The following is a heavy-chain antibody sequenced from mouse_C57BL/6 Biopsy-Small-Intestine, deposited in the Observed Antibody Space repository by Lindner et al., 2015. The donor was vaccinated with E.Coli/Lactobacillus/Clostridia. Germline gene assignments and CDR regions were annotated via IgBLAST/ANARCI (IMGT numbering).Heavy chain of an antibody. CDR2: IYPGGTYT. CDR3: ARKGLGRYWYFDV. J-gene: IGHJ1*03. V-gene: IGHV1-63*01. Sequence: VQLQESGAELVRPGTSVKLSCKASGYTFTDYWIGWAKQRPGHGLEWIGDIYPGGTYTNYNEKFKGKATLTADTSSSTAYMQFGSLTSEDSAIYYCARKGLGRYWYFDVWGTGTTVTVSS. CDR1: GYTFTDYW. D-gene: IGHD4-1*01.